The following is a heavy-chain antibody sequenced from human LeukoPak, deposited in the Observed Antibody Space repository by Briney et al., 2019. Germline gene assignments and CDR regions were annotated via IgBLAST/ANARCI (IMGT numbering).Heavy chain of an antibody. J-gene: IGHJ4*02. Sequence: GGSLTLSCAASGITHSSYWMHWVRQAPGKGLVWVSRINSDGSSTHYVDSVKARFTISRDNAKNTLYLQMNSLRAEDTAVYYCARGVGYGALVDYWGQGTLVTVSS. CDR2: INSDGSST. D-gene: IGHD4-17*01. CDR3: ARGVGYGALVDY. CDR1: GITHSSYW. V-gene: IGHV3-74*01.